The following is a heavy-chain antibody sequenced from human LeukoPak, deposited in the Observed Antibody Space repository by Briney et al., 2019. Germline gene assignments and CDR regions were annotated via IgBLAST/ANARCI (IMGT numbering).Heavy chain of an antibody. J-gene: IGHJ4*02. CDR1: GYTFTTYD. CDR3: ARRQHNPLDY. Sequence: ASVKVSCKPSGYTFTTYDINWVRQATGQGLEWMGWMSPNSGNTGYAQKFQGRVTLTRNTPISTAYMELSSLRSEDTAVYYCARRQHNPLDYWGQGTLVTVSS. CDR2: MSPNSGNT. D-gene: IGHD1-14*01. V-gene: IGHV1-8*01.